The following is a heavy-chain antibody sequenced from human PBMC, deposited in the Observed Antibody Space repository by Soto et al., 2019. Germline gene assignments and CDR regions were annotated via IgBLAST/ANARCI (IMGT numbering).Heavy chain of an antibody. D-gene: IGHD3-22*01. CDR3: ARSGSYYYDSSGYWNFDY. J-gene: IGHJ4*02. CDR1: GGSISSGGYS. CDR2: IYHSGST. V-gene: IGHV4-30-2*01. Sequence: PSETLSLTCAVSGGSISSGGYSWSWIRQPPGKGLEWIGYIYHSGSTYYNPSLKSRVTISVDRSKNQFSLKLSSVTAADTAVYYFARSGSYYYDSSGYWNFDYWGQGTLVTVSS.